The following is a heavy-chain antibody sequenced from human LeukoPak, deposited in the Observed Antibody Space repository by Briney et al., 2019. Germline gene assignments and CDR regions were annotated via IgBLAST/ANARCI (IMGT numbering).Heavy chain of an antibody. Sequence: GGSLRLSCAASGFTFANYWMSWVRQAPGKGLEWVANIRQDGSEKFYVDSVKGRFTISRDNDKSSLYLQMNSLRGEDTAVYYCASVGGHGYSDDSGHYYDFDHWGQGTLVTVSS. CDR1: GFTFANYW. CDR2: IRQDGSEK. V-gene: IGHV3-7*01. D-gene: IGHD3-22*01. J-gene: IGHJ4*02. CDR3: ASVGGHGYSDDSGHYYDFDH.